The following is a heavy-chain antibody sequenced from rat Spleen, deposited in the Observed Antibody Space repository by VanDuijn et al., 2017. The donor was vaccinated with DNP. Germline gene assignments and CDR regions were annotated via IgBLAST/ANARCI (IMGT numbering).Heavy chain of an antibody. Sequence: EVQLVESGGGLVQPGRSLKLSCAASGFTFSDYGMAWVRQVPSKGLEWVASITTGGGHTYYRDSVKGRFTISRDNAKNTLYLQMNSLRSEDTATYYCAREATWSYEGHWFAYWGQGTLVTVSS. J-gene: IGHJ3*01. CDR2: ITTGGGHT. V-gene: IGHV5S13*01. D-gene: IGHD4-2*01. CDR3: AREATWSYEGHWFAY. CDR1: GFTFSDYG.